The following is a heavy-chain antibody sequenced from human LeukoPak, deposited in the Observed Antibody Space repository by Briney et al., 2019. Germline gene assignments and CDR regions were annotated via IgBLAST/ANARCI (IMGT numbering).Heavy chain of an antibody. Sequence: KSGESLKISCKGSGCSFTSYWIGCVRQMPGKGLEWMGIIYPGDSDTRYSPSFQGQVTISADKSISTAYLQWSSLKASDTAMYYCARGQQQLVSGVWFDPWGQGTLVAVSS. D-gene: IGHD6-13*01. CDR3: ARGQQQLVSGVWFDP. V-gene: IGHV5-51*01. CDR2: IYPGDSDT. J-gene: IGHJ5*02. CDR1: GCSFTSYW.